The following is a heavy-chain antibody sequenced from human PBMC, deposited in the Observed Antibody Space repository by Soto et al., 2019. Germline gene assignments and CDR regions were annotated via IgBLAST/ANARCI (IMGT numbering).Heavy chain of an antibody. V-gene: IGHV1-69*08. J-gene: IGHJ4*02. CDR3: ARDPDPSSSCLNPYGRGSCDDY. CDR1: GGTFSSYT. CDR2: IIPILGIA. D-gene: IGHD2-2*01. Sequence: QVQLVQSGAEVKKPGSSVKVSCKASGGTFSSYTISWVRQAPGQGLEWMGRIIPILGIANYAQKFQGRVTITADKSTSTAYMERSSLRSEDTAVYYCARDPDPSSSCLNPYGRGSCDDYWGQGTLVTVSS.